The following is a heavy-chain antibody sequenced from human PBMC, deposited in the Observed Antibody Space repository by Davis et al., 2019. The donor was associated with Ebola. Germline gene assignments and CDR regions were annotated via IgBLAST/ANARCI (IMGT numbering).Heavy chain of an antibody. J-gene: IGHJ4*02. D-gene: IGHD6-25*01. CDR2: IWYDGSNK. CDR3: ARAEGYSSGPGAY. CDR1: GFTFSSYG. Sequence: PGGSLRLSCAASGFTFSSYGMHWVRQAPGKGLEWVAVIWYDGSNKYYADSVKVRFTISRDNSKNTLYLQMNSLQAEDTAVYYCARAEGYSSGPGAYWGQGTLVTVSS. V-gene: IGHV3-33*01.